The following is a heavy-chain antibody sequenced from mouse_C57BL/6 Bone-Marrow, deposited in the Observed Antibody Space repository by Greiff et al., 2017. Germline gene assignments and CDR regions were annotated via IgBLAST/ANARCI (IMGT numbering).Heavy chain of an antibody. CDR2: IYPRSGNT. J-gene: IGHJ4*01. Sequence: QVQLQQSGAELARPGASVKLSCMASGYTFTSYGISWVKQRTGQGLEWIGEIYPRSGNTYYNEKFKGKATLTADKSSSTAYMELRSLTSEDSAVYFCARYMDGYYVYAMDYWGQGTSVTVSS. V-gene: IGHV1-81*01. D-gene: IGHD2-3*01. CDR1: GYTFTSYG. CDR3: ARYMDGYYVYAMDY.